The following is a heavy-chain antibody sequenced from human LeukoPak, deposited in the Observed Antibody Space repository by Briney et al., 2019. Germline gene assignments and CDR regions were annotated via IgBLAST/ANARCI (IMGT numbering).Heavy chain of an antibody. J-gene: IGHJ3*02. CDR1: GYSISSGYY. V-gene: IGHV4-38-2*02. D-gene: IGHD3-22*01. CDR2: IYHSGST. Sequence: SETLSLTCTVSGYSISSGYYWGWIRQPPGKGLEWIGSIYHSGSTYYNPSLKSRVTISVDTSKNQFSLKLSSVTAADTAVYYCARSGRDYYDSSGYYFCAFDIWGQGTMVTVSS. CDR3: ARSGRDYYDSSGYYFCAFDI.